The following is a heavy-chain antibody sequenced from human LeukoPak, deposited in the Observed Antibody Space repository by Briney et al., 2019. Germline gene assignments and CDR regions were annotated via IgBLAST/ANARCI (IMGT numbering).Heavy chain of an antibody. CDR1: GFTFNTHA. Sequence: GGSLRLSCAASGFTFNTHALSWVRQAPGKGLEWVSAISGSGGSTYYADSVKGRFTISRDNSKNTLYLQMNSLRAEDTAVYYCAKDQLRLAFFDYWGQGTLVTVSS. CDR2: ISGSGGST. J-gene: IGHJ4*02. D-gene: IGHD6-25*01. V-gene: IGHV3-23*01. CDR3: AKDQLRLAFFDY.